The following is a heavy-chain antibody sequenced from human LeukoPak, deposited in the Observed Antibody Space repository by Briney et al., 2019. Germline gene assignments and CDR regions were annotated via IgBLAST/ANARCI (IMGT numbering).Heavy chain of an antibody. CDR2: IYSGGRT. Sequence: GGSLRLSCAASGFTVSSNYMSWVRQAPGKGLEWVSVIYSGGRTYYADSVKGRFTISRDNSKNTLYLQMNSLRAEDTAVYYCARDHSGSYYGYYYGMDVWGQGTTVTVSS. J-gene: IGHJ6*02. CDR1: GFTVSSNY. V-gene: IGHV3-53*01. CDR3: ARDHSGSYYGYYYGMDV. D-gene: IGHD1-26*01.